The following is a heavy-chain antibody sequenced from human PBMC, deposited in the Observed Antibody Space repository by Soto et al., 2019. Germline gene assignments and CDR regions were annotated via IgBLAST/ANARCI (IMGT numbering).Heavy chain of an antibody. D-gene: IGHD5-18*01. CDR2: TNQSGGN. CDR1: GGSLKGDY. CDR3: ARGARGYTFGRWFDY. Sequence: NPSETLSLTRAVYGGSLKGDYWSWILQPQGKELEWIGETNQSGGNNYKPSLRSRVTISIDTSKNQFSLQLSSVTAADTALFYCARGARGYTFGRWFDYWGQATVVP. J-gene: IGHJ4*02. V-gene: IGHV4-34*01.